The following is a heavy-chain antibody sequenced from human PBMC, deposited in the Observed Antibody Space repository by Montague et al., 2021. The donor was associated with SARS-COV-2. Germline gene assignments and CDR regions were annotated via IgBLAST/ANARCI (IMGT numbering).Heavy chain of an antibody. J-gene: IGHJ3*01. V-gene: IGHV4-39*01. CDR1: GDPISSSSYY. CDR2: INYNGRT. D-gene: IGHD4-23*01. Sequence: SETLSLTCTVSGDPISSSSYYWGWIRQSPGRGLEWIGSINYNGRTYYNPSLRSRVVMSAETSKRQFSLKLYSVTAADTSIYYCARRRDRSTVVSPAVFDLWGQGTMVTVSS. CDR3: ARRRDRSTVVSPAVFDL.